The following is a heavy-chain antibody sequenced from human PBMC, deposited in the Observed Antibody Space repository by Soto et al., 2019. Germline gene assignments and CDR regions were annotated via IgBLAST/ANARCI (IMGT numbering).Heavy chain of an antibody. J-gene: IGHJ4*02. D-gene: IGHD4-17*01. CDR1: GFTFSNAW. CDR2: IKRKTDGGTT. V-gene: IGHV3-15*01. Sequence: VQLVESGGGLVKPGGSLRLSCAASGFTFSNAWMSWVRQAPGKGLEWVGRIKRKTDGGTTDYAAPVKGRFTISRADSKNTLYLQMNSLKTEVTAVYYCTTDTTVTIGDYWGQGTLVTVSS. CDR3: TTDTTVTIGDY.